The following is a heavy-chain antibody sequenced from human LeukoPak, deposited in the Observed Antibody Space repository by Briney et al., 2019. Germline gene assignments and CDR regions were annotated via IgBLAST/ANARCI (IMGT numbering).Heavy chain of an antibody. V-gene: IGHV3-23*01. D-gene: IGHD4-11*01. J-gene: IGHJ4*02. CDR2: ISGSGGGT. Sequence: GGSLRLSCAASGFTFNSYGMSWVRQAPGKGLEWVSEISGSGGGTYYADSVKGRFTISRDNSKNTLYLQMNSLRAEDTAVYYCAKVSDYSSDWGQGTLVTVSS. CDR3: AKVSDYSSD. CDR1: GFTFNSYG.